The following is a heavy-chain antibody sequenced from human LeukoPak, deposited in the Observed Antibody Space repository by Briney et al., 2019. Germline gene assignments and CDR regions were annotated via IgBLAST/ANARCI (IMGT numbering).Heavy chain of an antibody. J-gene: IGHJ6*03. V-gene: IGHV3-21*01. CDR1: GFTLSSYS. D-gene: IGHD3-10*01. CDR2: ISSSSSYI. CDR3: ANDAYYYGSGSFYYYYYMDV. Sequence: GGSLRLSCATSGFTLSSYSMDWVRQAPGKGLEWVSSISSSSSYIYYADSVKGRFTISRDNAKNSLDLQMNSLRVEDTAVYHCANDAYYYGSGSFYYYYYMDVWGKGTTVTISS.